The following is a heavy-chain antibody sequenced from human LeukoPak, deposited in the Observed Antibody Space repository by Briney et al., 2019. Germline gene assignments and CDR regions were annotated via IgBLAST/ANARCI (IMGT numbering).Heavy chain of an antibody. V-gene: IGHV3-11*06. CDR1: GFTFSDYY. CDR3: ARPLVSGVAAAGTSLDY. CDR2: ISSSSSYT. Sequence: GGSLRLSCAASGFTFSDYYMSWIRQAPGEGLEWVSYISSSSSYTNYADSVKGRFTISRDNAKNSLYLQMNSLRAEDTAVYYCARPLVSGVAAAGTSLDYWGRGTLVTVSS. D-gene: IGHD6-13*01. J-gene: IGHJ4*02.